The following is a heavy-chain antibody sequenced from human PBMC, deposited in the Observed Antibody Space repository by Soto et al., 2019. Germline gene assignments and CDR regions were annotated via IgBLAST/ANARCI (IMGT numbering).Heavy chain of an antibody. CDR2: ISSSSSYI. Sequence: GGSLRLSCAASGFTFSSYSMNWVRQAPGKGLEWVSSISSSSSYIYYADSVKGRFTISRDNAKNSLYLQMNSLRAEDTAVYYCARDKLELCSGGSCYSLHSFDYWGQGTLVTVSS. D-gene: IGHD2-15*01. CDR3: ARDKLELCSGGSCYSLHSFDY. V-gene: IGHV3-21*01. J-gene: IGHJ4*02. CDR1: GFTFSSYS.